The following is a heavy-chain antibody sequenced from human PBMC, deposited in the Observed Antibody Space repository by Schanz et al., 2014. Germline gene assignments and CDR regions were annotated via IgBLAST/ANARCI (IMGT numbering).Heavy chain of an antibody. D-gene: IGHD5-18*01. Sequence: QVQLVQSGAEVKKPGSSVKVSCEASRYTFNTYGLNWVRQAPGQGLEWMGWITAYNGDTNYALKLQGRVTMTTDTSTGTAYMELRSLRSDDTALYYCTRGGYSYALSAFDIWGQGTMVTVSA. CDR2: ITAYNGDT. V-gene: IGHV1-18*01. CDR3: TRGGYSYALSAFDI. J-gene: IGHJ3*02. CDR1: RYTFNTYG.